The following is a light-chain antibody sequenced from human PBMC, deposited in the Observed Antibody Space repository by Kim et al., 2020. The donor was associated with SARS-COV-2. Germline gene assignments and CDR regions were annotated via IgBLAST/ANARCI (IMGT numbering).Light chain of an antibody. V-gene: IGLV3-21*04. CDR3: QVWDSSSDWV. J-gene: IGLJ3*02. CDR1: NIGSKS. CDR2: YDS. Sequence: SYELTQPPSVSVAPGKTARITCGGNNIGSKSVHWYQQKPGQAPVLVIYYDSDRPSGIPERFSGSNSGNTATLTISRVEAGDEADHYCQVWDSSSDWVFGG.